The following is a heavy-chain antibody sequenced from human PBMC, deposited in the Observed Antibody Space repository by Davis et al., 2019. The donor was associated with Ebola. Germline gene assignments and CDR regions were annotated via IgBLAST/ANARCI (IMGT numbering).Heavy chain of an antibody. CDR1: GFTFSGSA. V-gene: IGHV3-73*01. Sequence: GESLKISCAASGFTFSGSAMHWVRQASGKGLEWVGRIRSKANSYATAYAASVKGRFTISRDDSKNTAYLQMNSLKTEDTAVYYCAREVVRASYYYYGMDVWGQGTTVTVSS. CDR2: IRSKANSYAT. CDR3: AREVVRASYYYYGMDV. D-gene: IGHD3-22*01. J-gene: IGHJ6*02.